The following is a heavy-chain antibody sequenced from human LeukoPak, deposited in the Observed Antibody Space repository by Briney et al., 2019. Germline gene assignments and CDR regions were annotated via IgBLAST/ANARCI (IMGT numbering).Heavy chain of an antibody. CDR1: GSSISSGDKY. D-gene: IGHD1-1*01. CDR2: VYYSGTT. V-gene: IGHV4-30-4*01. J-gene: IGHJ5*02. Sequence: SRTLSLTCTVSGSSISSGDKYWSWIRQPPGKGLEWIGNVYYSGTTSYNPSLKSRLAMSVDTSKNQFSLKLSSVTAADTAVYYCARDWQLVSWGQGTLVTVSS. CDR3: ARDWQLVS.